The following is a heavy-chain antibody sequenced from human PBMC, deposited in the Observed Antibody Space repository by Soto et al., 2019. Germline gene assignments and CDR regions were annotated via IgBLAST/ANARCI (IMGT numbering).Heavy chain of an antibody. D-gene: IGHD6-19*01. CDR2: MNPNSGNT. J-gene: IGHJ4*02. CDR1: GYTFTSYD. Sequence: ASVKVSCKASGYTFTSYDINWVRQATGQGLEWMGWMNPNSGNTGYAQKFQGRVTMTRNTSMSTAYMELSSLRSDDTAVYYCARYSSRWYYFDYWGQGTLVTVSS. CDR3: ARYSSRWYYFDY. V-gene: IGHV1-8*01.